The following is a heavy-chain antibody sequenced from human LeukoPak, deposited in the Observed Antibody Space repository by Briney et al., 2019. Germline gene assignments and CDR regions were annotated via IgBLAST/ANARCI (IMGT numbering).Heavy chain of an antibody. J-gene: IGHJ4*02. V-gene: IGHV3-21*01. CDR1: GFTFSSYS. CDR2: ISSSSSYI. D-gene: IGHD3-22*01. Sequence: PGGSLRLSCAASGFTFSSYSMNWVRQAPGKGLEWVSSISSSSSYIYYADSVKGRFTISRDNAKNSLYLQMSSLRAEDTAVYYCAREGYYYDSSGYYYGGALDYWGQGTLVTVSS. CDR3: AREGYYYDSSGYYYGGALDY.